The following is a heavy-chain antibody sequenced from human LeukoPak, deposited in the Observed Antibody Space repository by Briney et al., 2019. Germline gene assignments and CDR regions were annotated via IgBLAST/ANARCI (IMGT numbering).Heavy chain of an antibody. D-gene: IGHD4-17*01. Sequence: ASVKVSCKASGYTFTSYAMHWVRQAPGQRLEWMGWINAGNGNTKYSQRFQGRVTITRDTSASTAYMELSSLRSEDTAVYYCARAVYGDWVRYFDLWGRGTLVTVSS. CDR1: GYTFTSYA. CDR2: INAGNGNT. V-gene: IGHV1-3*01. CDR3: ARAVYGDWVRYFDL. J-gene: IGHJ2*01.